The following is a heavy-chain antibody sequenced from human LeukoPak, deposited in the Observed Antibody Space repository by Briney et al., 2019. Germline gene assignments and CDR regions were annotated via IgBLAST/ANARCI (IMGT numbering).Heavy chain of an antibody. CDR2: IKQDGSEK. J-gene: IGHJ4*02. Sequence: PGGSLRLSCAASGFTFSSYWMSWVRQAPGKGLEWVANIKQDGSEKYYVDSVKGRFTISRDNAKNSLYLQMSSLRAEDTAVYYCARSRGYSSQSSDYWGQGTLVTVSS. V-gene: IGHV3-7*03. D-gene: IGHD5-12*01. CDR1: GFTFSSYW. CDR3: ARSRGYSSQSSDY.